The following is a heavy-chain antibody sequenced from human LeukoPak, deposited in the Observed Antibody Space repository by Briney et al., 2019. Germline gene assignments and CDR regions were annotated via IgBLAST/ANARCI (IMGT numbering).Heavy chain of an antibody. D-gene: IGHD5-18*01. J-gene: IGHJ4*02. V-gene: IGHV1-2*06. CDR2: INPNSGGT. Sequence: ASVKVSCKASGYTFTGYYMHWVRQAPGQGLEWMERINPNSGGTNYAQKFQGRVTMTRDTSISTAYMELSRLRSDDTAVYYCARVVDTAMVTMVDWGQGTLVTVSS. CDR3: ARVVDTAMVTMVD. CDR1: GYTFTGYY.